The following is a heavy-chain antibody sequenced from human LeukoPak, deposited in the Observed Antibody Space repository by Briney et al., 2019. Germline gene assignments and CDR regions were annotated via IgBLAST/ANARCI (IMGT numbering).Heavy chain of an antibody. CDR2: INQDGSEK. D-gene: IGHD6-19*01. CDR3: VTKEPSTSGWSY. Sequence: GSLRLSCAASGFSFSSFWMSWVRQAPGKGLEWVASINQDGSEKYFVDSVKGRFTISRDNARNSVYLQMNDLRAEDTGVYYCVTKEPSTSGWSYWGQGTLVTVSS. J-gene: IGHJ4*02. V-gene: IGHV3-7*01. CDR1: GFSFSSFW.